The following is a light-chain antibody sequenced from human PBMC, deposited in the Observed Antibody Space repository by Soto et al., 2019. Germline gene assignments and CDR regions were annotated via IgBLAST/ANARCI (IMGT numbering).Light chain of an antibody. CDR3: QQYNDYPWT. J-gene: IGKJ1*01. Sequence: DIQMTQSSSTLSASLGDRVTITCRASQSIRSWLAWYQQKPGKAPKLLIFDASSLESGVPLRFSGSGSGTDFTLTISSLQPDDFATYYCQQYNDYPWTFGHGTKVDIK. CDR1: QSIRSW. V-gene: IGKV1-5*01. CDR2: DAS.